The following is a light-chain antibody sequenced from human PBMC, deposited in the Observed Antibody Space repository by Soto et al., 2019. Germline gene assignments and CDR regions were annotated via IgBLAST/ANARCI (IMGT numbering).Light chain of an antibody. CDR2: GNS. CDR3: QSYDSSLSGSTV. J-gene: IGLJ7*01. Sequence: QSVLTQPPSVSGAPGQRVTISCTGSSSNIGAGYDVHWYQRLPGTAPKLLIYGNSNRPSGVPDRFSGSKSGTSASLAITGLQAEDEADCYCQSYDSSLSGSTVFGGGTQLTVL. V-gene: IGLV1-40*01. CDR1: SSNIGAGYD.